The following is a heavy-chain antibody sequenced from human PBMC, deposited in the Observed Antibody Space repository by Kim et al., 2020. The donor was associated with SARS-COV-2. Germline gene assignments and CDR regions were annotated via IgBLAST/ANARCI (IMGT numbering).Heavy chain of an antibody. D-gene: IGHD2-21*01. CDR3: ATVESNGDSPGDAFDI. Sequence: GGSLRLSCAASGFTFSSYAMSWVRQAPGKGLEWVSSISGSGGSTYYADSVKGRFTISRDNSKNTMYLQMNSLRAEDTAVYYCATVESNGDSPGDAFDIWGPGIMVTVAS. V-gene: IGHV3-23*01. J-gene: IGHJ3*02. CDR2: ISGSGGST. CDR1: GFTFSSYA.